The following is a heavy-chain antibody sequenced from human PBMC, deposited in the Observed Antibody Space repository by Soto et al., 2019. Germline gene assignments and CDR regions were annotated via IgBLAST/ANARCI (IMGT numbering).Heavy chain of an antibody. CDR2: IYYSGST. CDR3: ARELRGEGFDP. CDR1: GGSISSYY. V-gene: IGHV4-59*01. Sequence: SETLSLTCTVSGGSISSYYWSWIRQPPGKGLEWIGYIYYSGSTNYNPSLKSRVTISVDTSKNQFSLKLSSVTAADTAVYYCARELRGEGFDPWGQGTLVTVSS. D-gene: IGHD3-16*01. J-gene: IGHJ5*02.